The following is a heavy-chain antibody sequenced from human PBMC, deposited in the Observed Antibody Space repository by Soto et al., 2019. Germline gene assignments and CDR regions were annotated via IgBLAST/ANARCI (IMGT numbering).Heavy chain of an antibody. Sequence: EVQLVESGGGLVKPGGSLRVSCAASGFSFTSYTMNWVRQAPGKGLEWVASISAGGRSIYYADSLKGRSTVSRDNAKSSLYLQMNSLRAEFSVVQRPARSTPGNPFDIWGQGTMVTVSS. J-gene: IGHJ3*02. CDR2: ISAGGRSI. D-gene: IGHD3-10*01. CDR1: GFSFTSYT. CDR3: ARSTPGNPFDI. V-gene: IGHV3-21*03.